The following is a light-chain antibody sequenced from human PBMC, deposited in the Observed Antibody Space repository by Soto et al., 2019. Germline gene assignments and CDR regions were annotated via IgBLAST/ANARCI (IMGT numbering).Light chain of an antibody. CDR3: QHYNNGPR. J-gene: IGKJ1*01. V-gene: IGKV3D-15*01. CDR2: DAS. Sequence: EIVLTQSPGTLSLSPGEGATLSCRASQSVSSNYLAWYQQKPGQAPRLLIYDASNRATGIPARFSGSGSGTEFTLTISSLQSEDFAVYYCQHYNNGPRFGQGTKVDIK. CDR1: QSVSSN.